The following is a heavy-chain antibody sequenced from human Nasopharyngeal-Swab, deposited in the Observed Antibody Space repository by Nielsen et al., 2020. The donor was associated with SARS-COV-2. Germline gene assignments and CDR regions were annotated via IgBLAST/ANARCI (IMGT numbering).Heavy chain of an antibody. Sequence: SETLSLTCAVYGGSFSGYSWIWVRQPAGKGLEWIGQIIHSGSTNYNPSLKSRATISADTSKNQLSLKVNSVTAADTAVYYCARISGWYWLDPWGQGTLVTVSS. CDR3: ARISGWYWLDP. J-gene: IGHJ5*02. V-gene: IGHV4-34*12. CDR2: IIHSGST. D-gene: IGHD6-19*01. CDR1: GGSFSGYS.